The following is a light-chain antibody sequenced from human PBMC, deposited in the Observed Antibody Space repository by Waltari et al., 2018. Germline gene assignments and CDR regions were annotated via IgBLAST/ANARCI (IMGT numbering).Light chain of an antibody. CDR2: YDD. Sequence: QSVLTQPPSVSGAPQQRVTISCSGSSSNIGHNSVNWYQQLPGKPPKLLIYYDDLLSSGVSDRFSGSKSGTSASLAIAGLQSEDEAHYYCAAWDASLSSWLFGGGTKLTVL. V-gene: IGLV1-36*01. CDR3: AAWDASLSSWL. CDR1: SSNIGHNS. J-gene: IGLJ3*02.